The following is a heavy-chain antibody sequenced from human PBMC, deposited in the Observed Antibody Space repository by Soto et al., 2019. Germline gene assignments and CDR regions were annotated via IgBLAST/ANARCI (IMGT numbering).Heavy chain of an antibody. V-gene: IGHV3-30*18. CDR1: GFTFSSYG. D-gene: IGHD6-6*01. Sequence: PGGSLRLSCAASGFTFSSYGMPWVRQAPGKGLEWVAVISYDGSNKYYADSVKGRFTISRDNSKNTLYLQMNSLRAEDTAVYYCAKGGYSSSSLAYYWGQGTLVTVSS. CDR3: AKGGYSSSSLAYY. CDR2: ISYDGSNK. J-gene: IGHJ4*02.